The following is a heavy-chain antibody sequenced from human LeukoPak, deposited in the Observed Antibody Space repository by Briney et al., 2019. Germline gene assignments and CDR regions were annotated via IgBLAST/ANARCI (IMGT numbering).Heavy chain of an antibody. CDR3: AREVISPPSYFDY. Sequence: GGSLRLSCAASGFTVSSSFIYWVRRAPGKGLEWVSFIHRDDKTYYADSVKGRFTMSRDSSKNTLYLQMNSLGADDTAVYYCAREVISPPSYFDYWGQGILVTVSS. D-gene: IGHD2-21*01. J-gene: IGHJ4*02. CDR1: GFTVSSSF. V-gene: IGHV3-53*01. CDR2: IHRDDKT.